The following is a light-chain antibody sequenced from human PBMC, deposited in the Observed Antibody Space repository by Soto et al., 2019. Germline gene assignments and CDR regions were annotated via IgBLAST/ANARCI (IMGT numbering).Light chain of an antibody. CDR1: QNIGSN. J-gene: IGKJ1*01. Sequence: EIVLTQSPATLSVSPGESATLSCRASQNIGSNLAWYRHKPGQAPRLLISGAYTRATGVPARFSGSGSGTEFALPISSLQSEDFAVYFCQQYNSGPQTFGQGTKVEIK. CDR3: QQYNSGPQT. CDR2: GAY. V-gene: IGKV3-15*01.